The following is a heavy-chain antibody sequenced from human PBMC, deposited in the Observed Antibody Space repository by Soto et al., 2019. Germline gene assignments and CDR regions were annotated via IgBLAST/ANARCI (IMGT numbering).Heavy chain of an antibody. D-gene: IGHD3-10*01. Sequence: QSLTMACSSRGSSFNTNREDVGWIRQPPGKALEWLALLYWDDDKRYSPSLKSRLTITKDTSKHQVVLTMTNMDPVDTATYYCAHRPQLWFGELLPAFDIWGQGTMVTVSS. CDR1: GSSFNTNRED. V-gene: IGHV2-5*02. J-gene: IGHJ3*02. CDR2: LYWDDDK. CDR3: AHRPQLWFGELLPAFDI.